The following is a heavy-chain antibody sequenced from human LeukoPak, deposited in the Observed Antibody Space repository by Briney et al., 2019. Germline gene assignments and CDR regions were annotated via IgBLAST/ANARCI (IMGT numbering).Heavy chain of an antibody. D-gene: IGHD4-17*01. J-gene: IGHJ4*02. CDR1: GFTFSNYW. Sequence: GGSLRLSCAASGFTFSNYWMSWVRQAPGKGLEWVANIKQDGREQYYVDSVKGRFTISRDIAENSLYLQMNNLRVEDTALYYCARDYGDYWGQGTLVTVSS. CDR2: IKQDGREQ. V-gene: IGHV3-7*01. CDR3: ARDYGDY.